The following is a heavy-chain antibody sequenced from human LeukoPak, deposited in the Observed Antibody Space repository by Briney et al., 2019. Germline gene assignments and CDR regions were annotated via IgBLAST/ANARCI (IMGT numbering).Heavy chain of an antibody. D-gene: IGHD3-10*01. J-gene: IGHJ4*02. CDR1: GFIFSNYW. CDR2: IKEDGSEI. CDR3: ARSPDGVDN. Sequence: GGSLRLSCAASGFIFSNYWMTWVRQTPGKGLEFVANIKEDGSEIFYLDSVKGRFTISRDNAKNSAYLQMNSLRAEDTAVYYCARSPDGVDNWGQGTLVTVSS. V-gene: IGHV3-7*01.